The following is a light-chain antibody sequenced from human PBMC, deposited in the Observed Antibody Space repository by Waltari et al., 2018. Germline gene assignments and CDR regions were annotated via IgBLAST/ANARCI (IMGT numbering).Light chain of an antibody. CDR2: VTRDGSH. J-gene: IGLJ2*01. V-gene: IGLV4-69*01. CDR1: SGHSSYT. CDR3: QTWGTGIHVV. Sequence: QLVLTQSPSASASLGASVKLTCTLSSGHSSYTIAWHQQQPEKGPRYLMKVTRDGSHSKGDGIPDRFSGSSSGAERYLTISSLQSEDEADYYCQTWGTGIHVVFGGGTKLTVL.